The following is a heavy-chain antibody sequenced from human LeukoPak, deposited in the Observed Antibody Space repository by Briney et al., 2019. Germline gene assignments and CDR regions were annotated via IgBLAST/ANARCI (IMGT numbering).Heavy chain of an antibody. CDR1: GGTFSSYA. V-gene: IGHV1-69*13. Sequence: SVNVSCKASGGTFSSYAISWVRQAPGQGLEWMGGIIPIFGTANYAQKFQGRVTITADESTSTAYMELSSLRSEDTAVYYCARGEAPGTVFGGMAVWGQGTAVTVSS. D-gene: IGHD3-16*01. CDR3: ARGEAPGTVFGGMAV. CDR2: IIPIFGTA. J-gene: IGHJ6*02.